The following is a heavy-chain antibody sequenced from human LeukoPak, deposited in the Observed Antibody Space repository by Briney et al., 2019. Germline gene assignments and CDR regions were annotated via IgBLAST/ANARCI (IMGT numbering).Heavy chain of an antibody. Sequence: GGSLRLSCAASGFTFSNAWMSWVRQAPGKGLEWVGRIKSKTDGGTTDYAAPVKGRFTISRDESKNTLYLQMNSLKTEDTAVYYCTTDLAGAAAGYYYYYMDVWGKGTTVTVSS. V-gene: IGHV3-15*01. CDR3: TTDLAGAAAGYYYYYMDV. CDR2: IKSKTDGGTT. CDR1: GFTFSNAW. D-gene: IGHD6-13*01. J-gene: IGHJ6*03.